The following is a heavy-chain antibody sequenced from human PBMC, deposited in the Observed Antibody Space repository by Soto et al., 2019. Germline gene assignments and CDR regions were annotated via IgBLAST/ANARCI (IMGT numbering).Heavy chain of an antibody. CDR2: TYYRSKWYN. CDR1: GDSVSSNSAA. D-gene: IGHD3-3*01. Sequence: QTLSLTCVISGDSVSSNSAAWNWIRQSPSRGLEWLGRTYYRSKWYNDYAVSVKSRITINPDTSKNQFSLQLNSVTPEDTAVYYRARDPWSGLRFLEWLPLPYYYYGMDVWGQGTTVTVSS. J-gene: IGHJ6*02. CDR3: ARDPWSGLRFLEWLPLPYYYYGMDV. V-gene: IGHV6-1*01.